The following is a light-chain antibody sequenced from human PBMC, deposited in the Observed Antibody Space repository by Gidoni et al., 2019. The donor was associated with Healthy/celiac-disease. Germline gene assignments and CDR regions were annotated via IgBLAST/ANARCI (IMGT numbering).Light chain of an antibody. CDR2: LGS. V-gene: IGKV2-28*01. CDR3: MQALQTPLT. Sequence: DTVMTQSPLYLPVTPGEPASISCRSSQSLLHSNGYTYLDWYLQKPGQSPQLLIYLGSNRASGVPDRFSGSGSGTDFTLKISRVEAEDVGVYYCMQALQTPLTFGGGTKVEIK. J-gene: IGKJ4*01. CDR1: QSLLHSNGYTY.